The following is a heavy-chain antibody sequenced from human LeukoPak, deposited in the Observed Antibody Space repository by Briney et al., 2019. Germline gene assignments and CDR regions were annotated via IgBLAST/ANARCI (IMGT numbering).Heavy chain of an antibody. V-gene: IGHV1-8*01. D-gene: IGHD3-10*01. CDR2: MNPNSGNT. Sequence: GASEKVSCKASGYTFTSYDINWARQATGQGLEWMGWMNPNSGNTGYAQKFQGRVTMTRNTPISTAYMELSSLRSEDTAVYYCARGNIEDYYGSGSQNWFDPWGQGTLVTVSS. CDR1: GYTFTSYD. J-gene: IGHJ5*02. CDR3: ARGNIEDYYGSGSQNWFDP.